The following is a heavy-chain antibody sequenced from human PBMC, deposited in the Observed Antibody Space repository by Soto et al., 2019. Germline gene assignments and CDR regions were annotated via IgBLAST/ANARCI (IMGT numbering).Heavy chain of an antibody. CDR1: GGTFSSYA. V-gene: IGHV1-69*13. J-gene: IGHJ5*02. CDR2: IIPIFGTA. D-gene: IGHD2-15*01. Sequence: SVKVSCKASGGTFSSYAISWVRQAPGQGLEWMGGIIPIFGTANYAQKFQGRVTITADESTSTAYMELSSLRSEDTAVYYCAREDCSGGSCYSSSWFDPWGQGTLVTV. CDR3: AREDCSGGSCYSSSWFDP.